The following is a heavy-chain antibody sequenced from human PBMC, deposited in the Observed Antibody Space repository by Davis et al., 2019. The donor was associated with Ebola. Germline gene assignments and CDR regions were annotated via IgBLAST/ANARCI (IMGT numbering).Heavy chain of an antibody. D-gene: IGHD3-10*01. Sequence: ASVKVSCKASGYTFINWVRQATGQGLEWTGWMNPNSGNTGYAQKFQGRVTITRNTSISTAYMELSSLRSEDTAVYYCAREGTGSGVYYWGQGTLVTVSS. CDR2: MNPNSGNT. J-gene: IGHJ4*02. CDR1: GYTF. CDR3: AREGTGSGVYY. V-gene: IGHV1-8*03.